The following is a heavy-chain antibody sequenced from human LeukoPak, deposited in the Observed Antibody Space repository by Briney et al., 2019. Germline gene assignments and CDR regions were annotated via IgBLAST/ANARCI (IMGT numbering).Heavy chain of an antibody. CDR2: ISGSGGST. CDR1: GFTFSTYT. J-gene: IGHJ3*02. Sequence: GGSLRLSCAASGFTFSTYTMNWVRQAPGKGLEWVSAISGSGGSTYYADSVKGRFTTSRDNSKNTLYLQMNSLRAEDTAVYYCAKDQDSSGYYHAFDIWGQGTMVTVSS. D-gene: IGHD3-22*01. CDR3: AKDQDSSGYYHAFDI. V-gene: IGHV3-23*01.